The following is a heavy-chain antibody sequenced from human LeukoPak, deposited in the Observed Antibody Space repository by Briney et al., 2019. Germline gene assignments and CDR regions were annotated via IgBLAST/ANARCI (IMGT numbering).Heavy chain of an antibody. CDR3: ARGHYGDYPDY. V-gene: IGHV4-38-2*01. CDR1: GYSISSGYY. Sequence: SETLSLTCAVSGYSISSGYYWGWIRQPPGKGLEWIGSIYHSGSTYYNPSLKSRVTISVDTSKNQFSLKLSSVTAADTAVYYCARGHYGDYPDYWGQGTLVTVSS. D-gene: IGHD4-17*01. CDR2: IYHSGST. J-gene: IGHJ4*02.